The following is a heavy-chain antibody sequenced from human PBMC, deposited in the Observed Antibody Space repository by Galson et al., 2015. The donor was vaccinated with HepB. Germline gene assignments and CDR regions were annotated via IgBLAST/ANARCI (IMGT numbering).Heavy chain of an antibody. V-gene: IGHV1-18*04. CDR1: GYTFTSYG. CDR3: ARVRSNDYGDYFDY. J-gene: IGHJ4*02. CDR2: ISAYNGNT. Sequence: SVKVSCKASGYTFTSYGISWVRQAPGQGLEWMGWISAYNGNTNYAQKLQGRVTMTTDTSTSTAYMGLSSLRSDDTAVYYCARVRSNDYGDYFDYWGQGTLVTVSS. D-gene: IGHD4-17*01.